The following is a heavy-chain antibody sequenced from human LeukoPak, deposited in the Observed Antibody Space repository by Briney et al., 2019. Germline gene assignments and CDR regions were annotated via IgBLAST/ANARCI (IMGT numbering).Heavy chain of an antibody. CDR3: ARDRACAESHGFDAFDL. V-gene: IGHV3-7*01. Sequence: GGSLRPLCAPSGFTFRNYWMNWVRQAPGKGLEWVANIKQDGSEKHYVDSVKGRFTISRDNAKNSLYLQMNSLRVDDTAVYYCARDRACAESHGFDAFDLWGQGTIVTVSS. CDR1: GFTFRNYW. J-gene: IGHJ3*01. CDR2: IKQDGSEK. D-gene: IGHD2-21*01.